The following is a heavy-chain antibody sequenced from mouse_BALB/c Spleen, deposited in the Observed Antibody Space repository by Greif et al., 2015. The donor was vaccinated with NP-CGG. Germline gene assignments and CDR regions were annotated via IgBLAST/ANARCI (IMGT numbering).Heavy chain of an antibody. CDR1: GYAFSSYW. D-gene: IGHD2-10*02. CDR3: ARRYGNFYYFDY. J-gene: IGHJ2*01. V-gene: IGHV1-80*01. CDR2: IYPGDGDT. Sequence: QVQLQQSGAELVRPGSSVKISCKASGYAFSSYWMNWVKQRPGQGLEWIGQIYPGDGDTNYNGKFKGKATLTADKSSSTAYMQLSSLTSGDSAVYFCARRYGNFYYFDYWGQGTTLTVSS.